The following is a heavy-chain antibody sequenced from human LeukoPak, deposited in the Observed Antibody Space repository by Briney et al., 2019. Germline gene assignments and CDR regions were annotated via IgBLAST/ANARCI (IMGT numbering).Heavy chain of an antibody. CDR1: GYTFTSYD. D-gene: IGHD3-3*01. J-gene: IGHJ5*02. V-gene: IGHV1-8*01. CDR3: ARDGVSITIFGVVIRADYWFDP. CDR2: MNPNSGNT. Sequence: ASVKVSCKASGYTFTSYDINWVRQATGQGLEWMGWMNPNSGNTGYAQKFHGRVTMTRNTSISTAYMELSSLRSEDTAVYYCARDGVSITIFGVVIRADYWFDPWGQGTLVTVSS.